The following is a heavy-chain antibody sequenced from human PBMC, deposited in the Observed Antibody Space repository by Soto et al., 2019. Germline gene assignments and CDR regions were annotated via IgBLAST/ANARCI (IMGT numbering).Heavy chain of an antibody. CDR2: ISGSGGST. D-gene: IGHD2-15*01. CDR1: GFTFSSYA. J-gene: IGHJ4*02. V-gene: IGHV3-23*01. Sequence: PGGSLSLSCAASGFTFSSYAMSWVRQAPGKGLEWVSAISGSGGSTYYADSVKGRFTISRDNSKNTLYLQMNSLRADDTAVYYCAKDRGVVVVVAAPLWGQGTRVTVSS. CDR3: AKDRGVVVVVAAPL.